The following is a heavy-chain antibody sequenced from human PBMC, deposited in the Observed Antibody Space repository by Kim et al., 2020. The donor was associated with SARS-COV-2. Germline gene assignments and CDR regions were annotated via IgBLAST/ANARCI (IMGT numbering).Heavy chain of an antibody. J-gene: IGHJ5*02. V-gene: IGHV4-30-2*04. D-gene: IGHD6-13*01. CDR3: ASGPIAGRRPKYNWFDP. Sequence: LKSRVTISVDTSKNQFSLKLSSVTAADTAVYYWASGPIAGRRPKYNWFDPWGQGTLVTVSS.